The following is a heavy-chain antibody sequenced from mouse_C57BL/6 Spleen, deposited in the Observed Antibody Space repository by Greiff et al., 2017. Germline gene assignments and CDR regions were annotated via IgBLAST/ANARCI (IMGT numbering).Heavy chain of an antibody. CDR1: GFTFSSYG. D-gene: IGHD1-1*01. V-gene: IGHV5-6*01. Sequence: VQLQQSGGDLVKPGGSLKLSCAASGFTFSSYGMSWVRQTPDKRLEWVATISSGCSYTYYTDSVKGRFTISRDKAKNTLYLQMSSLNAEDTAMYYCARHHITTGVSTENDYAMDYWGQGTSVTVSS. J-gene: IGHJ4*01. CDR2: ISSGCSYT. CDR3: ARHHITTGVSTENDYAMDY.